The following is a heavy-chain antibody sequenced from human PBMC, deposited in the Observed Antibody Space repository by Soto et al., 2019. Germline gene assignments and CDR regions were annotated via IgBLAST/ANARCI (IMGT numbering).Heavy chain of an antibody. Sequence: GGSLRLSCAASGFTFSSYSMNWVRQAPAKGLEWLTYISTSSSTLYYADSVKGRFTISRDNAKNSLYLQMNSLRAEDTAVYYCARGFRGGYYDSCGLYYFDYWGQGTLVTFSS. V-gene: IGHV3-48*01. CDR1: GFTFSSYS. CDR3: ARGFRGGYYDSCGLYYFDY. D-gene: IGHD3-22*01. J-gene: IGHJ4*02. CDR2: ISTSSSTL.